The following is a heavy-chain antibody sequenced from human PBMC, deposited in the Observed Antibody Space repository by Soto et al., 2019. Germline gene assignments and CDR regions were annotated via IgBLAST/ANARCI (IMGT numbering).Heavy chain of an antibody. J-gene: IGHJ6*02. D-gene: IGHD3-3*01. Sequence: GGSLRISCAASGFTFSSYWMSLVRQAPGKGLEWVAHIKQDGSEKYYVDSVKGRFTISRDNAKNSLYLQMNSLRAEDTAVYYCARDRYSYYDFWSGSLPYYYYGMDVWGQGTTVTVSS. CDR2: IKQDGSEK. V-gene: IGHV3-7*01. CDR1: GFTFSSYW. CDR3: ARDRYSYYDFWSGSLPYYYYGMDV.